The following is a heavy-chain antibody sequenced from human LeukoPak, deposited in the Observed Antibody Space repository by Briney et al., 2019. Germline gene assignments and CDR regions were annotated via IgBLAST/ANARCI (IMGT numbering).Heavy chain of an antibody. J-gene: IGHJ6*02. V-gene: IGHV3-7*05. D-gene: IGHD7-27*01. CDR2: IKQDGSEK. CDR1: GFTFSRYW. CDR3: ARENWDYGYYGMDV. Sequence: PGGSLRLSCAASGFTFSRYWMSWARQAPGKGLEWVANIKQDGSEKYYVDSVKGRFTISRDNAKNSLYLQVNSLRADDTAVYYCARENWDYGYYGMDVWGQGTTVTVSS.